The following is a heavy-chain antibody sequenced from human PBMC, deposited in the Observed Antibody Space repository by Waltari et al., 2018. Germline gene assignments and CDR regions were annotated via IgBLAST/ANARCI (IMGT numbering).Heavy chain of an antibody. J-gene: IGHJ6*02. CDR2: IYYSGST. CDR1: GGYISIHY. V-gene: IGHV4-59*11. D-gene: IGHD2-15*01. Sequence: QVQLQESGPGLVKPSETLSLPCTVHGGYISIHYWSWPRQPPGKGLEWIGYIYYSGSTNYNPSLKSRVTISVDTSKNQFSLKLSSVTAADTAVYYCARESPGWYGMDVWGQGTTVTVSS. CDR3: ARESPGWYGMDV.